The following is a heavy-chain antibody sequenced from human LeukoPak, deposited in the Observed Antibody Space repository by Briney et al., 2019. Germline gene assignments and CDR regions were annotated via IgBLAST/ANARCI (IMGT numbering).Heavy chain of an antibody. D-gene: IGHD6-6*01. V-gene: IGHV3-23*01. J-gene: IGHJ5*02. Sequence: GGSLRLSCAASGFTFSSYAMSWVRQAPGKGLEWVSGLSGSGGSTYYTDSVKGRFTISRDNSNNTLYLQMNTLRVEDTAVYYCARGMYSSSSFDPWGQGTLVTVSS. CDR1: GFTFSSYA. CDR2: LSGSGGST. CDR3: ARGMYSSSSFDP.